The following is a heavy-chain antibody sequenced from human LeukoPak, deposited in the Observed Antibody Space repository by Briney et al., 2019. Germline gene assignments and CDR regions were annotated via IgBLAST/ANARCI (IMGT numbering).Heavy chain of an antibody. V-gene: IGHV3-23*01. CDR3: AKDRLLLWFGELFHYFDY. Sequence: PGGSQRLSCAASGFTFSSYAMSWVRQAPGKGLEWVSAISGSGGSTYYADSVKGRFTISRDNSKNTLYLQMNSLRAEDTAVYYCAKDRLLLWFGELFHYFDYWGQGTLVTVSS. CDR2: ISGSGGST. D-gene: IGHD3-10*01. CDR1: GFTFSSYA. J-gene: IGHJ4*02.